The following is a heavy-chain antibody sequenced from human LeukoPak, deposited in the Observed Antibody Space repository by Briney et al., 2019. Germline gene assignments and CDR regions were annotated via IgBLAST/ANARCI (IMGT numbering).Heavy chain of an antibody. CDR3: ARGVGYCSSTSCYRNWFDP. CDR2: INHSGST. D-gene: IGHD2-2*01. V-gene: IGHV4-34*01. J-gene: IGHJ5*02. CDR1: GGSFSGYY. Sequence: SETLSLTCAVYGGSFSGYYWSWIRQPPGKGLEWIGEINHSGSTNYNPSLKSRVTVSVDTSKNQFSLKLSSVTAADTAVYYCARGVGYCSSTSCYRNWFDPWGQGTLVTVSS.